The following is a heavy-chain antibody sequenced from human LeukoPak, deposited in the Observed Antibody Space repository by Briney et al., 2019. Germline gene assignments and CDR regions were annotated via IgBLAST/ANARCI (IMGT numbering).Heavy chain of an antibody. CDR2: ISYDGSNK. V-gene: IGHV3-30*04. CDR3: ARDFRFHDDY. Sequence: TGGSLRLSCAASGFTFSSYAMHWVRQAPGKGLEWVAVISYDGSNKYYADSVKGRFTISRDNSKNTLYLQMNSLRVEDTAVYYCARDFRFHDDYWGQGTLVTVSS. J-gene: IGHJ4*02. CDR1: GFTFSSYA.